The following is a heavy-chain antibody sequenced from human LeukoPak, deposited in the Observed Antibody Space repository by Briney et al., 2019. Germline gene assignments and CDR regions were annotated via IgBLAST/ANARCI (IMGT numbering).Heavy chain of an antibody. D-gene: IGHD6-25*01. CDR2: INHSGST. CDR1: GGSFSGYY. CDR3: ARLRLGY. V-gene: IGHV4-34*01. J-gene: IGHJ4*02. Sequence: SETLSLTCAVYGGSFSGYYWSWIRPPPGKGLEWIGEINHSGSTNYNPSLKSRVTISVDTSKNQFSLKLSSVTAADTAVYYCARLRLGYWGQGTLVTVSS.